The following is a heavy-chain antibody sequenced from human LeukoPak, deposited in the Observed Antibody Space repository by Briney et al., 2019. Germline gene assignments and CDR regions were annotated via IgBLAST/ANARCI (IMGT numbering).Heavy chain of an antibody. CDR2: IIPIFGTA. V-gene: IGHV1-69*13. CDR3: ARVEDDILTGYAFDI. J-gene: IGHJ3*02. Sequence: GASVKVSCKASGGTFSSYAISWVRQAPGQGLEWMGGIIPIFGTANYAQKFQGRVTITADESTSTAYMELSSLRSEDTAVYYCARVEDDILTGYAFDIWGQGTVVTVSS. CDR1: GGTFSSYA. D-gene: IGHD3-9*01.